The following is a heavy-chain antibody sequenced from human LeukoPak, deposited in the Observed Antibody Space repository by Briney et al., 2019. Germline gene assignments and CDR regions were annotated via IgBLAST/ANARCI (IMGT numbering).Heavy chain of an antibody. D-gene: IGHD1-7*01. CDR1: GDSISSGDYS. CDR3: TRAGTY. J-gene: IGHJ4*02. V-gene: IGHV4-31*03. CDR2: IYFSGST. Sequence: SETLSLTCTVSGDSISSGDYSWNWVREHPGKGLEWIGHIYFSGSTSYNPSLKSRVTISLDTSKNQFSLKLRSVTAADTAVYYCTRAGTYWGQGTLVTVSS.